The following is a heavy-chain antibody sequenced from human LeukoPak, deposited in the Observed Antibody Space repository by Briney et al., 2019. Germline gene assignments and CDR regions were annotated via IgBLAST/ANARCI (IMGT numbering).Heavy chain of an antibody. V-gene: IGHV4-31*03. CDR1: GGSISSSGYY. J-gene: IGHJ4*02. D-gene: IGHD2-15*01. Sequence: SETLSLTCTVSGGSISSSGYYWSWIRQHPGKGLEWIGYIYYSGSTYYNPSLKSRVTISVDTSKNQFSLKLSSVTAADTAVYYCARAGGIRGYYSGGSCYFYFDYWGQGTLVTVSS. CDR3: ARAGGIRGYYSGGSCYFYFDY. CDR2: IYYSGST.